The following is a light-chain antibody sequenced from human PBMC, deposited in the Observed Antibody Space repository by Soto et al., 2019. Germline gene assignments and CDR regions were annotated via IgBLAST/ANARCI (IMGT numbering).Light chain of an antibody. Sequence: EIVLTQSPGTLSLSPGERATLSCRASQSVSSSYFAWYQQKPGQPPRLLIYGASSRATGIPDRFSGSGSGTDFTLTISRLEPEDFAVYYCQQYGSSLFTFGPGTKVDIK. J-gene: IGKJ3*01. CDR1: QSVSSSY. V-gene: IGKV3-20*01. CDR3: QQYGSSLFT. CDR2: GAS.